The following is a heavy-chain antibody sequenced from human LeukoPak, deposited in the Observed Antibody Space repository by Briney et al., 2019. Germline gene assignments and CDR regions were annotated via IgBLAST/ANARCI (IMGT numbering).Heavy chain of an antibody. CDR2: ISWNSGFI. CDR1: GFSFDDYA. D-gene: IGHD6-6*01. Sequence: GGSLRLSCVGSGFSFDDYAMHWVRQAPGKGLEWVSSISWNSGFIVYADSVKGRFTISRDNAKNTLYLQMNSLRAEDTAVYYCARGVWDHYYYYYMDVWGKGTTVTISS. V-gene: IGHV3-9*01. J-gene: IGHJ6*03. CDR3: ARGVWDHYYYYYMDV.